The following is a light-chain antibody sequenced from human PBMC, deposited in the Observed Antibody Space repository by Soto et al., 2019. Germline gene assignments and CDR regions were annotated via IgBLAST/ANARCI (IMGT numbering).Light chain of an antibody. J-gene: IGKJ2*01. V-gene: IGKV3-20*01. Sequence: EIVLTQAPGTLSLSPGERATLSCRASQSVSSTYLAWYQQRPGQAPRVLLFGASSKANGIPDRFSGSATGTDFSLTISRLEPEDSAVYYCQQYASTSYTFGQGTKLEI. CDR1: QSVSSTY. CDR3: QQYASTSYT. CDR2: GAS.